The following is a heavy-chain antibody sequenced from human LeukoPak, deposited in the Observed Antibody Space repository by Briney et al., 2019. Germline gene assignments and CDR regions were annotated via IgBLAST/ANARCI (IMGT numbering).Heavy chain of an antibody. Sequence: SETLSLTCTVSGGYISSYYWSWIRLPPGKGLVCIGYIYYSGSTNYNPSLRSRLTISVDTSKNQFSLKLSSVTAADTAVYYCARVSAAAGSNWFDPWGQGTLVTVSS. D-gene: IGHD6-13*01. J-gene: IGHJ5*02. CDR1: GGYISSYY. CDR2: IYYSGST. V-gene: IGHV4-59*01. CDR3: ARVSAAAGSNWFDP.